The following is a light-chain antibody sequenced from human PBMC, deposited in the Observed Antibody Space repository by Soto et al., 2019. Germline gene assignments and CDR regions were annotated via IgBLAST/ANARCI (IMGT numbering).Light chain of an antibody. CDR3: SSYTSSSTLGVV. CDR2: DVS. CDR1: SSNIGSHY. J-gene: IGLJ2*01. Sequence: QSVLTQPPSVSAAPGQQVTISCSGSSSNIGSHYVSWYQQHPGKAPKLMIYDVSNRPSGVSNRFSGSKSGNTASLTISGLQAEDEADYYCSSYTSSSTLGVVFGGGTKVTVL. V-gene: IGLV2-14*01.